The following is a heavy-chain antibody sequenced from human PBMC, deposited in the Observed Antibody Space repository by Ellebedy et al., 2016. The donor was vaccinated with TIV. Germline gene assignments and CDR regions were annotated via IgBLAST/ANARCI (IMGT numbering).Heavy chain of an antibody. J-gene: IGHJ6*02. V-gene: IGHV1-8*01. Sequence: AASVKVSCKASGYNFTSYDINWVRQATGQGLEWRGWMNPKSGNSGYAQEFQGRFSMSRNTSTNTAYMELTRLTSEDTAVYYCARERRYCTGGYCYSGGMDVWGQGTTVTVS. CDR2: MNPKSGNS. D-gene: IGHD2-8*02. CDR1: GYNFTSYD. CDR3: ARERRYCTGGYCYSGGMDV.